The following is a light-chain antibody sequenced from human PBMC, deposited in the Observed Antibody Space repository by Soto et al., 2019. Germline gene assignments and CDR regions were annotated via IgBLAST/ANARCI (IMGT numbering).Light chain of an antibody. J-gene: IGLJ2*01. CDR1: SSDIGNYNF. Sequence: QSALTQPPSASGSPGQSVTISCTGTSSDIGNYNFVSWYHHHPGKAPKLMIYEVTKRPSGVPDRFSGSKSGNTASLTVSGLRAEDEADYYCSSYTGTNHVVFGGGTKVTVL. CDR3: SSYTGTNHVV. CDR2: EVT. V-gene: IGLV2-8*01.